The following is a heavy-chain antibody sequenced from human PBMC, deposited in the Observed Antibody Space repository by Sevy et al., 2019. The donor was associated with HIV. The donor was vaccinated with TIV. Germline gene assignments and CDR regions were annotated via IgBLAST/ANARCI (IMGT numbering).Heavy chain of an antibody. V-gene: IGHV3-33*01. Sequence: GGSLRLSCTASGFTFMSYGIHWVRHAPGKGLEWVAVVCYDGHRKYYADAVKGRFTISRDNSQNTVSLQMNSLRGEDTAVYYCAREWVSPGHLIDIFALDVWGQGTTVTVSS. CDR2: VCYDGHRK. CDR3: AREWVSPGHLIDIFALDV. D-gene: IGHD1-26*01. J-gene: IGHJ6*02. CDR1: GFTFMSYG.